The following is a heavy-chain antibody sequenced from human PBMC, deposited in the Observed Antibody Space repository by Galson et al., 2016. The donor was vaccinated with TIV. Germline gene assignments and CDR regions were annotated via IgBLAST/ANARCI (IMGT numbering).Heavy chain of an antibody. CDR3: ARDRGSMTMILVVNYYYGMDV. CDR2: ISGYDGNT. CDR1: GYTFANYG. J-gene: IGHJ6*02. D-gene: IGHD3-22*01. V-gene: IGHV1-18*04. Sequence: SVKVSCKASGYTFANYGFSWVRQAPGQGLEWMGWISGYDGNTNYAQKFQGRVTMTTDTSTSTAYMELRSLRSDDTAGYYCARDRGSMTMILVVNYYYGMDVWGQGTTVTVSS.